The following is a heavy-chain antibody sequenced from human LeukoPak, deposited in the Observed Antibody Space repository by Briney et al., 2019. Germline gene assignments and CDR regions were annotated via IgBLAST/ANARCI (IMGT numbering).Heavy chain of an antibody. CDR3: ARADCSGGSCPNAFDI. V-gene: IGHV4-59*12. CDR1: GGSISSYY. D-gene: IGHD2-15*01. Sequence: SETLSLTCTVSGGSISSYYWSWIRQPPGKGLEWIGYIYYSGSTNYNPSLKSRVTISVDTSKNQFSLKLSSVTAADTAVYYCARADCSGGSCPNAFDIWGQGTMVTVSS. CDR2: IYYSGST. J-gene: IGHJ3*02.